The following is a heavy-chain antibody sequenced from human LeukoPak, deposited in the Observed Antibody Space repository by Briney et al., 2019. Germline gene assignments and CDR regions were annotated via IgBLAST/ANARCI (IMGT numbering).Heavy chain of an antibody. V-gene: IGHV4-59*01. J-gene: IGHJ4*02. D-gene: IGHD3-10*01. CDR1: GGSISSYY. Sequence: SETLSLTCTVSGGSISSYYWSWIRQPPGKGLEWIGYIYYSGSTNYNPSLKSRVTISVDTSKNQFSLKLSSVTAADTAVYYCARELITMVRGVIIRAPMDWGQGTLVTVSS. CDR3: ARELITMVRGVIIRAPMD. CDR2: IYYSGST.